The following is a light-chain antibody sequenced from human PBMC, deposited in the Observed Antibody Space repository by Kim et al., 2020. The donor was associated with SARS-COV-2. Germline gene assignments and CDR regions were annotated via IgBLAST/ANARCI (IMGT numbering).Light chain of an antibody. J-gene: IGKJ1*01. Sequence: SLSPRERATLSCRASQSVSRYLAWYQHQPGQAPRLLIYDASNRATGIPARFSGSGSGTDFTLTISSLEPEDFAVYYCQQRSNWWTFGQGTKVDIK. CDR2: DAS. CDR3: QQRSNWWT. CDR1: QSVSRY. V-gene: IGKV3-11*01.